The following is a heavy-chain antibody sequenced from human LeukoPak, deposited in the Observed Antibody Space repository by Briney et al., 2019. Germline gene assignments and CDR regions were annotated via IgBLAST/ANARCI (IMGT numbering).Heavy chain of an antibody. CDR3: AKARSTSPYESFDY. CDR1: GFTFDDYA. Sequence: GRSLRLSCAASGFTFDDYAMHWVRQAPGKGLEWVSGISWNSGSIGYADSVKGRFTISRDNAKNSLYLQMNSLRAEDTALYYCAKARSTSPYESFDYWGQGTLVTVSS. V-gene: IGHV3-9*01. D-gene: IGHD2-2*01. CDR2: ISWNSGSI. J-gene: IGHJ4*02.